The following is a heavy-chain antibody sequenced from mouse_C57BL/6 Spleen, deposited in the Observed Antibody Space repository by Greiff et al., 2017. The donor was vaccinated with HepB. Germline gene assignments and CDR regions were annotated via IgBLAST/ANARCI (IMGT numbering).Heavy chain of an antibody. D-gene: IGHD1-1*01. Sequence: QVQLQQSGPELVKPGASVKISCKASGYTFTDYYINWVKQRPGQGLEWIGWIFPGSGSTYYNEKFKGKATLTVDKSSSTAYMLLSSLTSEDSAVYFCARGSITPVVPTGDYFDYWGQGTTLTVSS. CDR3: ARGSITPVVPTGDYFDY. CDR1: GYTFTDYY. CDR2: IFPGSGST. J-gene: IGHJ2*01. V-gene: IGHV1-75*01.